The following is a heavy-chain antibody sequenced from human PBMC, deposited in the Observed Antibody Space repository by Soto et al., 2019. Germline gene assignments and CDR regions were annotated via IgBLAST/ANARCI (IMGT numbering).Heavy chain of an antibody. CDR2: IIPIFGTA. J-gene: IGHJ3*02. V-gene: IGHV1-69*01. CDR3: ASYRGSYGSRHHDAFDI. Sequence: QVQLVQSGAEVKKPGSSVKVSCKASGGTFSSYAISWVRQAPGQGLEWIGGIIPIFGTANYAQQFQGRVTITADESTSTAYMELSSLRSEDTAVYYCASYRGSYGSRHHDAFDIWGQGTMVTVSS. D-gene: IGHD1-26*01. CDR1: GGTFSSYA.